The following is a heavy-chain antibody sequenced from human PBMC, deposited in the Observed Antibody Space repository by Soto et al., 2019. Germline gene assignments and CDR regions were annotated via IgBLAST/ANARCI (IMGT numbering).Heavy chain of an antibody. CDR3: AKDNIVVVPAAIEWAGYNWFDP. J-gene: IGHJ5*02. CDR2: ISGSGGST. V-gene: IGHV3-23*01. CDR1: GFTLSSYA. D-gene: IGHD2-2*01. Sequence: GGSLRLSCAASGFTLSSYAMSWVRQAPGKGLEWVSAISGSGGSTYYADSVKGRFTISRDNSKNTLYLQMNSLRAEDTAVYYCAKDNIVVVPAAIEWAGYNWFDPWGQGTLVTVSS.